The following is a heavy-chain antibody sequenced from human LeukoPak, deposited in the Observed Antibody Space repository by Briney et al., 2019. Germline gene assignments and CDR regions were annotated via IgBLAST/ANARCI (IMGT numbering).Heavy chain of an antibody. D-gene: IGHD5-12*01. CDR2: IWHDGSNK. V-gene: IGHV3-33*06. CDR3: AKRTSGSSGYDY. J-gene: IGHJ4*02. Sequence: GGSLRLSCAASGFTFSSYSMNWVRQAPGKGLEWVALIWHDGSNKYYADSVKGRFTISRDNSKNTLYLQMNSLRAEDTAVYYCAKRTSGSSGYDYWGQGTLVTVSS. CDR1: GFTFSSYS.